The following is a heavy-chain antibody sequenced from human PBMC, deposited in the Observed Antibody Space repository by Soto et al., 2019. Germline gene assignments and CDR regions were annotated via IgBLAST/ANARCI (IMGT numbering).Heavy chain of an antibody. CDR3: AKGAYAVVAASYFDY. CDR2: ISDDGSNK. V-gene: IGHV3-30*18. D-gene: IGHD2-15*01. Sequence: QVQLVESGGGVVQPGRSLRLSCAASGFTFSSYGIHWVRQAPGKGLEWVAVISDDGSNKYYADSVKGRFSISRDNSKNTLYLQRNSLRAEDTAVYYCAKGAYAVVAASYFDYWGQGTLVTVSS. CDR1: GFTFSSYG. J-gene: IGHJ4*02.